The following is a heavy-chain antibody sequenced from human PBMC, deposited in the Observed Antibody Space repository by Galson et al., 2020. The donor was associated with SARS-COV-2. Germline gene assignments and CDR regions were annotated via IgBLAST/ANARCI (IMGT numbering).Heavy chain of an antibody. CDR3: ARLRYYDVLTGYIVDV. D-gene: IGHD3-9*01. CDR2: INPKSGGT. CDR1: GYTFTDYY. J-gene: IGHJ6*02. Sequence: ASVKVSCKASGYTFTDYYIHWVRQAPGQGLEWMGWINPKSGGTNYAQKFEGRVTMTRDTSITTAYMELSRLRADDTAVYYCARLRYYDVLTGYIVDVWRQGTMGTVSS. V-gene: IGHV1-2*02.